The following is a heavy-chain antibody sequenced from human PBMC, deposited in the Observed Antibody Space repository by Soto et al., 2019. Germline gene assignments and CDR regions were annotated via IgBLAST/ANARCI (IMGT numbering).Heavy chain of an antibody. CDR1: GFTFSNYA. Sequence: EVQLLESGGGLVQPGGSLRLSCAASGFTFSNYAVTWVRQAPGKGLEWVSTISGSGGSTYYADSVKGRFTISRDNSKNTLYLQMNSLRAEDTAVYYCANDQGSSWDEIADWGQGTLVTVSS. V-gene: IGHV3-23*01. CDR3: ANDQGSSWDEIAD. D-gene: IGHD6-13*01. CDR2: ISGSGGST. J-gene: IGHJ4*02.